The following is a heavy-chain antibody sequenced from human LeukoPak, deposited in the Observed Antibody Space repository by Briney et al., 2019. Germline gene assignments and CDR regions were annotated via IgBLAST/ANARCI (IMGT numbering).Heavy chain of an antibody. CDR3: ARHRDDSSGYYSAFDI. CDR2: IYYSGST. Sequence: SETLSLTCTVSVGSISSSSYYWGWIRQPPGKGLEWIGSIYYSGSTYYNPSLKSRVTISVDTSKNQFSLKLSSVTAADTAVYYCARHRDDSSGYYSAFDIWGQGTMVTVSS. J-gene: IGHJ3*02. V-gene: IGHV4-39*01. D-gene: IGHD3-22*01. CDR1: VGSISSSSYY.